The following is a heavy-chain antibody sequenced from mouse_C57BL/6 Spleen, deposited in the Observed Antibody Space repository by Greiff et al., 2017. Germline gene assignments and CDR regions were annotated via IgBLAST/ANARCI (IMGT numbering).Heavy chain of an antibody. V-gene: IGHV1-26*01. CDR2: INPNNGGT. J-gene: IGHJ3*01. CDR1: GYTFTDYY. CDR3: ARNQLVFAY. D-gene: IGHD4-1*02. Sequence: EVQLQQSGPELVKPGASVKISCKASGYTFTDYYMNWVKQSHGKSLEWIGDINPNNGGTSYNQKFKGKATLTVDKSSSTAYMELRSLTSEDSAVYYCARNQLVFAYWGQGTLVTVSA.